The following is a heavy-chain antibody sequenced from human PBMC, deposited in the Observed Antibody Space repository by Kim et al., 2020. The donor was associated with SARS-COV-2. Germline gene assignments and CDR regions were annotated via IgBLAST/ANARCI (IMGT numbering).Heavy chain of an antibody. D-gene: IGHD3-10*01. CDR3: ANAGSLLYYYSYMDV. CDR1: GYTFTSYA. V-gene: IGHV7-4-1*02. CDR2: INTNTGNP. J-gene: IGHJ6*03. Sequence: ASVKVSCKASGYTFTSYAMNWVRQAPGQGLEWMGWINTNTGNPTYAQGFTGRFVFSLDTSVSTAFLQISSLKAEDTAEYYCANAGSLLYYYSYMDVWGKGTTVTVSS.